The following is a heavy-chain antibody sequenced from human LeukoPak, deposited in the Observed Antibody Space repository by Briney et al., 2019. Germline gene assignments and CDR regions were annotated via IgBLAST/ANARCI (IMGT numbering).Heavy chain of an antibody. Sequence: GGSLRLSCAASGFTFSTYVMHWVRQAPGKGLEWVAVISYDGSNKYYADSVKGRFTLSRDNSKNTLYLQMNSLRAEDTAIYYCARGGEYCSGGSCYLNWFDPWGQGTLVTVSS. CDR2: ISYDGSNK. J-gene: IGHJ5*02. CDR3: ARGGEYCSGGSCYLNWFDP. D-gene: IGHD2-15*01. V-gene: IGHV3-30-3*01. CDR1: GFTFSTYV.